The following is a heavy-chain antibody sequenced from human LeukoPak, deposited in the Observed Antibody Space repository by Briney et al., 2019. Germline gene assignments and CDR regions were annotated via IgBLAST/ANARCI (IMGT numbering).Heavy chain of an antibody. Sequence: GGSLRLSCAASGFTFSSYGMHWVRQAPGKGLEWVAVISYDGSNKYYADSVKGRFTISRDNSKNTLYLQMNSQRAEDTAVYYCAKDWGYSGYDIRLSDPWGQGTLVTVSS. J-gene: IGHJ5*02. V-gene: IGHV3-30*18. CDR2: ISYDGSNK. CDR3: AKDWGYSGYDIRLSDP. CDR1: GFTFSSYG. D-gene: IGHD5-12*01.